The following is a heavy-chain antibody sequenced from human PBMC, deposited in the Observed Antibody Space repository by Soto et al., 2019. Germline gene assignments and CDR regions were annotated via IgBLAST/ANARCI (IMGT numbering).Heavy chain of an antibody. D-gene: IGHD6-19*01. CDR1: GFTFSSYG. Sequence: QVQLVESGGGVVQPGRSLRLSCAASGFTFSSYGMHWVRQAPGKGLEWVAVIWYDASNKYYADSVKGRFTISRDNSKNALYLQMNSLRAEETAVYYCARDCAGYSSGWYQRGGFDYWGQGTLVTVSS. CDR2: IWYDASNK. J-gene: IGHJ4*02. V-gene: IGHV3-33*01. CDR3: ARDCAGYSSGWYQRGGFDY.